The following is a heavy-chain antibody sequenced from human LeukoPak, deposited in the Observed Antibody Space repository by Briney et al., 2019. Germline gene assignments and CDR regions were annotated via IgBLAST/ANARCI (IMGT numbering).Heavy chain of an antibody. CDR2: INPNSGDT. V-gene: IGHV1-2*02. J-gene: IGHJ4*02. D-gene: IGHD6-19*01. Sequence: ASVKVSYKASGYTFTIYYMHWVRQAPGQGREGMGWINPNSGDTKYAQKFQGRVTMTRDTSISTAYMELSRLRSDDTAVYYCARDKSGNSGWNSYFDYWGQGTLVTVSS. CDR3: ARDKSGNSGWNSYFDY. CDR1: GYTFTIYY.